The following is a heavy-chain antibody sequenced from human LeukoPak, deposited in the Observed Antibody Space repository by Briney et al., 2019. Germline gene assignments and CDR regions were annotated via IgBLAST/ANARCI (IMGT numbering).Heavy chain of an antibody. D-gene: IGHD2-21*02. J-gene: IGHJ5*02. CDR2: IYYSGST. V-gene: IGHV4-59*01. CDR3: ARAYPYCGGDCYSVGFDP. CDR1: GGSISSYY. Sequence: SETLSLTCTVSGGSISSYYWSWIRQPPGKGLEWIGYIYYSGSTNYNPSLKSRVTISVDTSKNQFSLKLSSVTAADTAVYYCARAYPYCGGDCYSVGFDPWGQGTLVTVSS.